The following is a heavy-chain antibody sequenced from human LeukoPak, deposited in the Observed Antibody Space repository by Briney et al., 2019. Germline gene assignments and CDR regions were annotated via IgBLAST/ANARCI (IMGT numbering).Heavy chain of an antibody. CDR1: GYSISSGYY. V-gene: IGHV4-38-2*02. CDR2: IYHSGST. Sequence: SETLSLTCTVSGYSISSGYYWGWIRQPPGKGLEWIGNIYHSGSTYYNASLKSRVTISIDTSKNQFSLKLSSVTAADTAVYYCARRGITMVRGVIMYYYYYYMDVWGKGTTVTISS. CDR3: ARRGITMVRGVIMYYYYYYMDV. J-gene: IGHJ6*03. D-gene: IGHD3-10*01.